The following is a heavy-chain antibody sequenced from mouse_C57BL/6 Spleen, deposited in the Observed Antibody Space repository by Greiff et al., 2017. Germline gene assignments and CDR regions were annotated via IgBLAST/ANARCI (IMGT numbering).Heavy chain of an antibody. CDR3: ARAYGCDVAWFAD. D-gene: IGHD2-2*01. Sequence: EVQLQQSGPELVKPGASVKISCKASGYTFTDYYMNWVKQRPGQGLEWIGVINPNNGSTSYNKKFKGKATMTADKSSSTAYMQLNSLTSEDSAVYYCARAYGCDVAWFADWGTGTTVTVSA. J-gene: IGHJ3*01. CDR2: INPNNGST. V-gene: IGHV1-39*01. CDR1: GYTFTDYY.